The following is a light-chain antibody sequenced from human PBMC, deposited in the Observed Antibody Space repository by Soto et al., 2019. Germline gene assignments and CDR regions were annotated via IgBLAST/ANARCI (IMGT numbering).Light chain of an antibody. Sequence: DIQMTQYPSTLSAYVGDRVTITCRASQDINRWLAWYKQKPGKAPKILIYNADALESGVQSRFSGSGYGTEFIPAISSLQPDEFATYYCQQFSLYWPFGQVTKVDIK. CDR3: QQFSLYWP. CDR1: QDINRW. J-gene: IGKJ1*01. V-gene: IGKV1-5*01. CDR2: NAD.